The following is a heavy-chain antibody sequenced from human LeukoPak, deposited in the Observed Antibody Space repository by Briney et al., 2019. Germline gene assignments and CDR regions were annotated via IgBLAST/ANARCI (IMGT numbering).Heavy chain of an antibody. CDR3: ARANALYCSSTTCLFDY. D-gene: IGHD2-2*01. V-gene: IGHV1-2*04. CDR2: INPNSGGT. CDR1: GYTFTGYY. J-gene: IGHJ4*02. Sequence: ASVKVSCKASGYTFTGYYMHWARQAPGQGLEWMGWINPNSGGTYSAQKFQGWVTMTRDTSISTAYMELSRLTSDDTAVYYCARANALYCSSTTCLFDYWGQGTLVTVSS.